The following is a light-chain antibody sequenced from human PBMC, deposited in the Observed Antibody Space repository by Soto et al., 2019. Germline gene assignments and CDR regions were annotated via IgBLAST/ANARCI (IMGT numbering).Light chain of an antibody. CDR1: SSNIGDSY. Sequence: QSVLTQPPSASGTPGQRVTISCSGSSSNIGDSYIYWYQQLPGTAPKLLIYKNNLRPSGVPDRFSGSKSGTSASLAISGLRSEDEADYYCAAWGDSLRVFGTGTKVTVL. CDR3: AAWGDSLRV. CDR2: KNN. V-gene: IGLV1-47*01. J-gene: IGLJ1*01.